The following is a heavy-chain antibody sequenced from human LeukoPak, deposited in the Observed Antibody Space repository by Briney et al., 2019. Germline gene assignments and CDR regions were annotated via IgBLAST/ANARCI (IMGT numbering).Heavy chain of an antibody. CDR2: IYPGDSDT. CDR3: ARQNVVVPAAILGQWKPPPNDAFDI. J-gene: IGHJ3*02. Sequence: GESLKISCKGSGYSFTSYWIGWVRQMPGKGLEWMGIIYPGDSDTRYSPSFQGQVTISVDKSISTDKSSSIAYLHWSSLKASDTAMYYCARQNVVVPAAILGQWKPPPNDAFDIWGQGTMVTVSS. CDR1: GYSFTSYW. V-gene: IGHV5-51*01. D-gene: IGHD2-2*02.